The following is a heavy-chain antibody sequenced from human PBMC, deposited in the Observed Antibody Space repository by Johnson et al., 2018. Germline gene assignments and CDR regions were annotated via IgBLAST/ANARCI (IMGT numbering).Heavy chain of an antibody. J-gene: IGHJ1*01. V-gene: IGHV4-59*01. D-gene: IGHD3-22*01. CDR2: IYYSGST. CDR3: ARGNYDSSGYYSGVYFQH. CDR1: GGSISSYY. Sequence: QVQLQESGPGLVKPSETLSLTCTVSGGSISSYYWSWIRQPPGKGLEWIGYIYYSGSTNYNPSLKSRVTIPVDTSKNQFSLKLSSVTAADTAVYYCARGNYDSSGYYSGVYFQHWGQGTLVTVSS.